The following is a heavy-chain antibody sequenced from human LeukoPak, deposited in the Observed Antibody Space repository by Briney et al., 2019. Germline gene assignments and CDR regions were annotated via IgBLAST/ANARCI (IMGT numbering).Heavy chain of an antibody. CDR1: GGPVSSGSYC. V-gene: IGHV4-61*03. CDR2: ICDSGSI. Sequence: PETLSLTCTASGGPVSSGSYCWSWIRQPPGKTLEWIGYICDSGSIDHNPSLKSRVTISVDTSKNHFSLKLSSVTAADTAVYYCARSSVQFGTATHFDSWGQGTLLTVSS. D-gene: IGHD3-10*01. CDR3: ARSSVQFGTATHFDS. J-gene: IGHJ4*02.